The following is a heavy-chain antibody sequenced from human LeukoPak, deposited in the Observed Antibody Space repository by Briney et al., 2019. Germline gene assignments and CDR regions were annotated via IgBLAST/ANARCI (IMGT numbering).Heavy chain of an antibody. J-gene: IGHJ6*03. Sequence: SETLSLTCTVSGGSISSGSYYWSWIRQPAGKGLEWIGRIYTSGSTNYNPSLKSRVTISVDTSKNQFSLNLNSVTAADTAVYYCARDRYYDFWSGYYQHYYMDVWGKGTTVTVSS. CDR1: GGSISSGSYY. V-gene: IGHV4-61*02. CDR3: ARDRYYDFWSGYYQHYYMDV. CDR2: IYTSGST. D-gene: IGHD3-3*01.